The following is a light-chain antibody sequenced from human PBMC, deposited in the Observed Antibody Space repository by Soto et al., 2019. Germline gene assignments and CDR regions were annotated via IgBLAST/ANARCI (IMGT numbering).Light chain of an antibody. J-gene: IGLJ2*01. CDR2: EVY. CDR3: TSYSTIINVAI. V-gene: IGLV2-14*01. Sequence: QSALTQPASVSGSPGQSITISCTGTSSDVGGYDYVSWYQHHPGRAPKLMIYEVYNRPSGVSSRFSGSKSGNTASLSISGLQAEDEAYYYCTSYSTIINVAIFGGGTKLTVL. CDR1: SSDVGGYDY.